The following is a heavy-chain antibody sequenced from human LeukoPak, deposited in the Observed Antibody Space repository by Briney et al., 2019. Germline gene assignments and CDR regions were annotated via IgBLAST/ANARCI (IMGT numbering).Heavy chain of an antibody. CDR1: GFTFSGCE. Sequence: PGGSLRLSCAASGFTFSGCEMNWVRQTPGKGLEWLAYISDSGNTFFYASFVRGRFTISRDNAKNTLYLQMTALRVEDTGLYFCARDRAFGEGINWFDPWGQGTLVTVSS. V-gene: IGHV3-48*03. J-gene: IGHJ5*02. D-gene: IGHD3-10*01. CDR3: ARDRAFGEGINWFDP. CDR2: ISDSGNTF.